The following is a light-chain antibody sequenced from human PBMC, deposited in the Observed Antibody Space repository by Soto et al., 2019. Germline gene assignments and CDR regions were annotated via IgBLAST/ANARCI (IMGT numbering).Light chain of an antibody. J-gene: IGKJ4*01. CDR1: QSVSSSY. CDR2: GAS. V-gene: IGKV3-20*01. Sequence: EIVLTQSPGTLSLSPGERATLSCRASQSVSSSYLAWYQQKPGQAPRLLIYGASSRATGIPDRFSGSGSGTDFTLTISRLEPEDFAVYYCQQLERYPSTFGGGTKVDIK. CDR3: QQLERYPST.